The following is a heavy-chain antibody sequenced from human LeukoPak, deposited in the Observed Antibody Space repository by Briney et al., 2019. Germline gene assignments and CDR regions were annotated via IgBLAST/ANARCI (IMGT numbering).Heavy chain of an antibody. CDR2: IYTGGST. CDR1: GFTVSSNY. D-gene: IGHD1-26*01. CDR3: ARALRGAVGLDY. Sequence: GGSLRLSCAASGFTVSSNYMSWVRQAPGKGLEWVSVIYTGGSTSYADSVKGRFTISRDNPKNTIYLQMNSLRADDTAVYYCARALRGAVGLDYWGQGTLVTVSS. J-gene: IGHJ4*02. V-gene: IGHV3-53*01.